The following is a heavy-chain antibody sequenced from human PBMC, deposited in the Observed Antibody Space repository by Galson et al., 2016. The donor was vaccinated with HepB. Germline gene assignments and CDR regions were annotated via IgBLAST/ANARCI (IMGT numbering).Heavy chain of an antibody. J-gene: IGHJ4*02. CDR2: ISYDGSNK. Sequence: SLRLSCAASGFTFRSYAMHWVRQAPGRGLEWVAVISYDGSNKYYADSVKGRLTISRDNSKNTLYLQMNSLRAEDTAVYYCARDYWDYRDSSGSQFDYWGQGILVTGSS. CDR3: ARDYWDYRDSSGSQFDY. V-gene: IGHV3-30-3*01. CDR1: GFTFRSYA. D-gene: IGHD3-22*01.